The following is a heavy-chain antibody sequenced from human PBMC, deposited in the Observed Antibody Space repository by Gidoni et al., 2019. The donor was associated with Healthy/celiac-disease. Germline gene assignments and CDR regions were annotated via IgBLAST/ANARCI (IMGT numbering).Heavy chain of an antibody. V-gene: IGHV3-15*01. Sequence: VQLVTAGGGLVKPGGSLRLSCAAAVCAFSNAGIIWVRQAPGKGLEWVGRIKSKTDGGTTDYPAPVKGRFTISRDDSKHTLYLQMNSLKTEDTAVYYCTPGLEAARPIDYWGQGTLVTVSS. CDR3: TPGLEAARPIDY. D-gene: IGHD6-6*01. CDR2: IKSKTDGGTT. J-gene: IGHJ4*02. CDR1: VCAFSNAG.